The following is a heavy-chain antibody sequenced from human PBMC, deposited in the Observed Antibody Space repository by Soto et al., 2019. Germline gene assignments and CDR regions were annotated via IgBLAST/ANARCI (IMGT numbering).Heavy chain of an antibody. V-gene: IGHV4-30-2*01. CDR1: GGSISSGGYS. CDR2: IYHSGST. Sequence: ASETLSLTCAVSGGSISSGGYSWSWIRQPPGKGLEWIGYIYHSGSTYYNPSLKSRVTISVDRSKNQFSLKLSSVTAADTAVYYCARGGDTAMVLNYWGQGTLVTVSS. CDR3: ARGGDTAMVLNY. D-gene: IGHD5-18*01. J-gene: IGHJ4*02.